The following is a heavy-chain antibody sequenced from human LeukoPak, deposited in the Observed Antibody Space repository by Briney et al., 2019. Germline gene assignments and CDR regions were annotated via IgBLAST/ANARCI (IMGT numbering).Heavy chain of an antibody. CDR3: AKGLQESLGELSLFDY. CDR2: ISGSGGST. Sequence: LPGGSLRLSCAASGFTFSSYAMSWVRQAPRKGLEWVSAISGSGGSTYYADSVKGRFTISRDNSKNTLYLQMNSLRAEDTAVYYCAKGLQESLGELSLFDYWGQGTLVTVSS. V-gene: IGHV3-23*01. D-gene: IGHD3-16*02. J-gene: IGHJ4*02. CDR1: GFTFSSYA.